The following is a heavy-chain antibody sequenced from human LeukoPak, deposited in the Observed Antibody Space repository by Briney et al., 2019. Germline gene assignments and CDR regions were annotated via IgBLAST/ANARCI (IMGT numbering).Heavy chain of an antibody. J-gene: IGHJ3*02. V-gene: IGHV3-23*01. CDR3: AKVSRPYVYGYDLYAFDI. Sequence: PGGSLRLSCAASGFTFSSYAMRWVRQAPGKGLEWVSAISGSGGSTYYADSVKGRFTISRDNSKNTLYLQMNSLRAEDTAVYYCAKVSRPYVYGYDLYAFDIWGQGTMVTVSS. CDR2: ISGSGGST. CDR1: GFTFSSYA. D-gene: IGHD5-12*01.